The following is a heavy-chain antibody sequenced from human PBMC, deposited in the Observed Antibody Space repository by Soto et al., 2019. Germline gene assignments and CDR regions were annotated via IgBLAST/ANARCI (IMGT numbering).Heavy chain of an antibody. D-gene: IGHD3-22*01. V-gene: IGHV3-33*01. CDR3: ATCRHSYYDSSGSLEY. CDR2: IWYDGSNK. J-gene: IGHJ4*02. Sequence: GGSLRLSCAASGFTFSSYGMHWVRQAPGKGLEWVAVIWYDGSNKYYADSVKGRFTISRDNSKNTLYLQMNSLRAEDTAVYYCATCRHSYYDSSGSLEYWGQGTLVTVSS. CDR1: GFTFSSYG.